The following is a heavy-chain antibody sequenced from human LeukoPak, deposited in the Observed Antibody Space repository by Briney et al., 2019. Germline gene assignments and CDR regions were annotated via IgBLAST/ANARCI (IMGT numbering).Heavy chain of an antibody. CDR2: VYSDGST. D-gene: IGHD1-26*01. V-gene: IGHV3-53*04. CDR1: GFTVRYIY. CDR3: ARGQRIVELGATVGWYFDL. Sequence: GGSLRLSCAASGFTVRYIYMTWVRQAPGKGLECVSGVYSDGSTYYADSVKGRFTISRHNSKNTLYLQMNILRTEDTAVYYCARGQRIVELGATVGWYFDLWGRGTLVTVSS. J-gene: IGHJ2*01.